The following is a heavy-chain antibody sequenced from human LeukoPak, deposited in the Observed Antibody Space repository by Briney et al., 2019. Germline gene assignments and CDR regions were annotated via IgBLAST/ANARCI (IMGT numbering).Heavy chain of an antibody. CDR3: ARAGQDSSSYYYYYMDV. CDR1: GFTFSSYS. J-gene: IGHJ6*03. V-gene: IGHV3-21*01. D-gene: IGHD6-13*01. CDR2: ISSSSSYI. Sequence: GGSLRLSCAASGFTFSSYSMNWVRQAPRKGLEWVSSISSSSSYIYYADSVKGRFTISRDNAKNSLYLQMNSLRAEDTAVYYCARAGQDSSSYYYYYMDVWGKGTTVTVSS.